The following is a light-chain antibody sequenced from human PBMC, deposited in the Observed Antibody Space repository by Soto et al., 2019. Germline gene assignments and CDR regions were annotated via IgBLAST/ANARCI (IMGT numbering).Light chain of an antibody. J-gene: IGKJ5*01. CDR3: HGYNWCGVIT. CDR2: DAS. Sequence: RSSLTVSLSKGERATXSCRASQSLSTNLACYQHKPVQGPGLLIYDASAVTRVIQGRSRGSGSGAGFDVTITSIRFEPFAVYCCHGYNWCGVITFGHGTRLEI. CDR1: QSLSTN. V-gene: IGKV3-15*01.